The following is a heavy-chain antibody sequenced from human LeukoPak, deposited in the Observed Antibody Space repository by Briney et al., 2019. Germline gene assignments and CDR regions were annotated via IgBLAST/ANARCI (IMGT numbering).Heavy chain of an antibody. CDR3: ARHYGDYRYYFDY. CDR2: TYYSGST. V-gene: IGHV4-39*01. CDR1: GGSISSSSYY. J-gene: IGHJ4*02. D-gene: IGHD4-17*01. Sequence: PSETLSLTCTVSGGSISSSSYYWGWIRQPPGKGLEWIGSTYYSGSTYYNPSLKSRVTISVDTSKNQFSLKLSSVTAADTAVYYCARHYGDYRYYFDYWGQGTLVTVSS.